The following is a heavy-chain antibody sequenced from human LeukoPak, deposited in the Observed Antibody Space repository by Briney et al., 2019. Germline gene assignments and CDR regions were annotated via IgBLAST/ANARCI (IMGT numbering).Heavy chain of an antibody. V-gene: IGHV1-8*03. CDR3: ARGSKGERLLAYYMDV. J-gene: IGHJ6*03. CDR1: GYTFTSYD. Sequence: ASVKVSCKASGYTFTSYDINWVRQATGQGLEWMGWMNPNSGNTGYAQKFQGRVTITRNTSISTAYMELSSLRSEDTAVYYCARGSKGERLLAYYMDVWGKGTTVTVSS. D-gene: IGHD3-3*01. CDR2: MNPNSGNT.